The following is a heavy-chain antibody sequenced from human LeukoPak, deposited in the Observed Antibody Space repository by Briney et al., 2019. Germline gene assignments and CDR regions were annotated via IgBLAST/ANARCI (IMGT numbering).Heavy chain of an antibody. CDR1: GFTVSSNY. V-gene: IGHV3-53*01. J-gene: IGHJ4*02. CDR2: IYSGGST. CDR3: ARLGGYSGYDEDY. Sequence: PGGSLRLSCAASGFTVSSNYMSWVRQAPGKGLEWVSVIYSGGSTYYADSVKGRFTISRDNSKNTRYLQMNSLRAEDTAVYYCARLGGYSGYDEDYWGQGTLVTVSS. D-gene: IGHD5-12*01.